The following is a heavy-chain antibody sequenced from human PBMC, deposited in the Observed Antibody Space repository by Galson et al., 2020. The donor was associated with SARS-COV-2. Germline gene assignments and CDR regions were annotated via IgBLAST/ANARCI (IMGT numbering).Heavy chain of an antibody. J-gene: IGHJ4*02. CDR1: GDSITNNY. Sequence: SKTLSLTCTVPGDSITNNYSNWIRQPAGKGLDWIGRMFISGSTNYNPSLRSRVTMSLDTTKNQFSLKLNSVTAADTAVYYCARDENYGLFDYWGQGALVTVSS. CDR3: ARDENYGLFDY. V-gene: IGHV4-4*07. CDR2: MFISGST. D-gene: IGHD1-7*01.